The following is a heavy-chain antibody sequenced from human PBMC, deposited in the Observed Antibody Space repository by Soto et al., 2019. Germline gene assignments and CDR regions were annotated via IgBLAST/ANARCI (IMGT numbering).Heavy chain of an antibody. D-gene: IGHD2-15*01. Sequence: PGGSLRLSCAASGFTFISYAMSWVRQAPGKGLEWVSAISGSGGSTYYADSVKGRFTISRDNSKNTLYLQMNSLRAEDTAVYYCAKDHPAGVWIVVVVAADEGYFDYWGQGTLVTVSS. CDR1: GFTFISYA. CDR2: ISGSGGST. V-gene: IGHV3-23*01. J-gene: IGHJ4*02. CDR3: AKDHPAGVWIVVVVAADEGYFDY.